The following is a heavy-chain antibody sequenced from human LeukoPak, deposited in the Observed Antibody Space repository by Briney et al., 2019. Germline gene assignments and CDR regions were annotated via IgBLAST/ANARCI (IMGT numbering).Heavy chain of an antibody. CDR1: RFTFDDFA. CDR2: ISWNSGSI. Sequence: GGSLTLSCAASRFTFDDFAMHWVREAPGKGLEWVSGISWNSGSIGYADSVKGRFTISRDNAKNSLYLQMNSLRAEDTALYYCAKDNIAAAVTRWFDPWGQGTLVTVSS. V-gene: IGHV3-9*01. D-gene: IGHD6-13*01. CDR3: AKDNIAAAVTRWFDP. J-gene: IGHJ5*02.